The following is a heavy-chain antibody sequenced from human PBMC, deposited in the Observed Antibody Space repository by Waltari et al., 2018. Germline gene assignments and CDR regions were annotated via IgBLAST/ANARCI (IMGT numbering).Heavy chain of an antibody. D-gene: IGHD5-18*01. CDR1: GFTFSRYS. CDR2: ISSSSSYI. CDR3: ARWLNTAGMAFDY. J-gene: IGHJ4*02. V-gene: IGHV3-21*01. Sequence: EVQLVESGGGLVKPGGSLRLSCAASGFTFSRYSMKWVRQAPGKGLEWVSSISSSSSYIYYADSVKGRFTISRDNAKNSLYLQMNSLRAEDTAVYYCARWLNTAGMAFDYWGQGTLVTVSS.